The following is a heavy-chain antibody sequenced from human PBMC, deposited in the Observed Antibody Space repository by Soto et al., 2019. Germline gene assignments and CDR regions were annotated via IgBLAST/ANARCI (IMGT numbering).Heavy chain of an antibody. CDR3: TKPLGSGYADAFNM. Sequence: PGGSLRLSCAASGFTFRNNVLSWVRQAPGKGLDWVSGITGSGRDTYYADSVKGRFTISRDNSKDLLYLQMNSLRAEDTAVYYCTKPLGSGYADAFNMWGRGTMVTVSS. V-gene: IGHV3-23*01. D-gene: IGHD3-3*01. CDR1: GFTFRNNV. J-gene: IGHJ3*02. CDR2: ITGSGRDT.